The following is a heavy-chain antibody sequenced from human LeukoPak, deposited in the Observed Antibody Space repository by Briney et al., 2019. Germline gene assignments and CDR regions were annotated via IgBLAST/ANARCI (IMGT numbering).Heavy chain of an antibody. CDR1: GFSFSGYW. Sequence: GGSLRLSCAASGFSFSGYWMNWVRQAPGKGLEWVANIKGDGIEKNYVDSVKGRFSISRDNAMNSLYLQMDSLRAEDTAVYYCAKEGAYPIITYDSWGQGALVTVSS. V-gene: IGHV3-7*01. CDR2: IKGDGIEK. D-gene: IGHD3-10*01. CDR3: AKEGAYPIITYDS. J-gene: IGHJ5*01.